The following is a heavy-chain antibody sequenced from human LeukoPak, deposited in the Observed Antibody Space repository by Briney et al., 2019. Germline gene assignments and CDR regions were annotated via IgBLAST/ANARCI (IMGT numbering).Heavy chain of an antibody. CDR2: IIPILGIA. D-gene: IGHD2-2*01. Sequence: SVKVPCKASGGTFSSYAISWMRQAPGQGLEWMGRIIPILGIANYAQKFQGRVTITADKSTSTAYMELSSLRSEDTAVYYCARDPEDIVVVPAAAIDYWGQGTLVTVSS. V-gene: IGHV1-69*04. J-gene: IGHJ4*02. CDR3: ARDPEDIVVVPAAAIDY. CDR1: GGTFSSYA.